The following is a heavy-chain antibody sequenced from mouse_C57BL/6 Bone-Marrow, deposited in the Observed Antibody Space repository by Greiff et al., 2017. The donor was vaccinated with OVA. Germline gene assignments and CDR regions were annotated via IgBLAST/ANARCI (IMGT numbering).Heavy chain of an antibody. J-gene: IGHJ2*01. V-gene: IGHV1-50*01. CDR3: ARWFAY. Sequence: QVQLQQSGAELVKPGASVKLSCKASGYTFTSYRMQWVKQRPGQGLEWIGEIDPSDGYTKYNQKFKGKATLTVDTSSSTAYMQLSSLTSEDTADYYCARWFAYWGQGTTLTVTA. CDR2: IDPSDGYT. CDR1: GYTFTSYR.